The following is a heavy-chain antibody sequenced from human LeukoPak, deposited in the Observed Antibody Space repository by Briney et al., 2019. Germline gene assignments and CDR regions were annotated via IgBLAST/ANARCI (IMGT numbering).Heavy chain of an antibody. CDR1: GGSIISSNYY. CDR3: ASTLRFLPYRRFDY. CDR2: IYQSGSGSS. J-gene: IGHJ4*02. Sequence: PAETLSLTCSVSGGSIISSNYYWGWIRQPPGKGLEWIGSIYQSGSGSSYYNPSLKSLVTIFEDTSKNQFFLRLSSVTAADTAVYYCASTLRFLPYRRFDYWGQGTLVTVPS. V-gene: IGHV4-39*01. D-gene: IGHD3-3*01.